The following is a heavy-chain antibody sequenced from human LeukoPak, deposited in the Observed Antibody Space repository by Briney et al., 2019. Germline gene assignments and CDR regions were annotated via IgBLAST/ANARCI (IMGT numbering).Heavy chain of an antibody. D-gene: IGHD3-22*01. Sequence: SETLSLTSAVYGGSFSGYYWSWIRQPPGKGLEWSGEINHSGSTNYNPSLKSRVTISVDTSKNQFSLKLSSVTAADTAVYYCARGTDYYDSSGYYGYWGQGTLVTVSS. CDR2: INHSGST. J-gene: IGHJ4*02. V-gene: IGHV4-34*01. CDR1: GGSFSGYY. CDR3: ARGTDYYDSSGYYGY.